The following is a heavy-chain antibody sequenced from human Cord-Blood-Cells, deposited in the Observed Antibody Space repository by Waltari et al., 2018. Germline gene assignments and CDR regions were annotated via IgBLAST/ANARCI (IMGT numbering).Heavy chain of an antibody. D-gene: IGHD6-19*01. V-gene: IGHV4-34*01. CDR2: INHSGST. CDR3: ARGRPNSSGWYGYYYYYGMDV. J-gene: IGHJ6*02. Sequence: QVQLQQWGAGLLKPSETLSLTCAVYGGSFSGYYWSLIRQPPGKGLELMGEINHSGSTNYNQSLKSRVTIAVDTSKNQFSLKLSSVTAADTAVYYWARGRPNSSGWYGYYYYYGMDVWGQGTTVTVSS. CDR1: GGSFSGYY.